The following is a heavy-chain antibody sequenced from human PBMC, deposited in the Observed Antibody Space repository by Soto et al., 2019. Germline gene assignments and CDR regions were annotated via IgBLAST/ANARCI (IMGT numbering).Heavy chain of an antibody. Sequence: ASVKVSCKASGYTFTSYGISWVRQAPGQGLEWMGWISAYNGNTDYAQKLQGRVTMTTDTSTSTAYMELRSLRSDDTAVYYCARRSGGTDYYYYYGMDVWGQGTTVTVSS. CDR1: GYTFTSYG. CDR3: ARRSGGTDYYYYYGMDV. V-gene: IGHV1-18*01. J-gene: IGHJ6*02. D-gene: IGHD1-26*01. CDR2: ISAYNGNT.